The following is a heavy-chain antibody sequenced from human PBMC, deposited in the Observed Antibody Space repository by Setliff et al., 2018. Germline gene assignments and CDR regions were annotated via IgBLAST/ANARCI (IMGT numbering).Heavy chain of an antibody. CDR1: GFSFSSTA. J-gene: IGHJ4*02. V-gene: IGHV3-33*01. Sequence: GGSLRLSCAASGFSFSSTAMHWVRQAPGKGLEWVAVIWDDGVKKYHADSVKGRFTISRDNSKNTLYLQMNSLRPEDTAVYYCARTCSGSGCYAGLESWGQGTPVTVSS. CDR2: IWDDGVKK. CDR3: ARTCSGSGCYAGLES. D-gene: IGHD2-15*01.